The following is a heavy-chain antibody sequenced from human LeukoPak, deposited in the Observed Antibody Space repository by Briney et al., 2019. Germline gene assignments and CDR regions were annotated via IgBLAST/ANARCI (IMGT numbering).Heavy chain of an antibody. J-gene: IGHJ4*02. CDR1: GGSISSSSYY. V-gene: IGHV4-39*01. Sequence: SESLSLTCTVSGGSISSSSYYWGWIRQPPGKGLEWIGSIYYSGSTYYNPSLKSRVTISVDTSKNQFSLKLSSVTAADTAVYYCARCDLHTRGFDYWGQGTLVTVSS. D-gene: IGHD2-2*01. CDR2: IYYSGST. CDR3: ARCDLHTRGFDY.